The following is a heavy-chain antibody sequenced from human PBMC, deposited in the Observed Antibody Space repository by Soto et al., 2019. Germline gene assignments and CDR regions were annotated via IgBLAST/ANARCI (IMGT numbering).Heavy chain of an antibody. D-gene: IGHD2-21*02. CDR2: IIPIFGTA. Sequence: QVQLVQSGAEVKKPGSSVKVSCKASGGTFSSYAISWVRQAPGQGLEWMGGIIPIFGTANYAQKFQGRVTITADESTSTAYTELSSLRSEDTAVYYCARSSTLPICCGGDCRDYGMDVWGQGTTVTVSS. J-gene: IGHJ6*02. CDR3: ARSSTLPICCGGDCRDYGMDV. CDR1: GGTFSSYA. V-gene: IGHV1-69*01.